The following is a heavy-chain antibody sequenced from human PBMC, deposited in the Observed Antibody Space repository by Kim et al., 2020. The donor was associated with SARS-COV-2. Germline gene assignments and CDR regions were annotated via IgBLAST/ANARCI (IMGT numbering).Heavy chain of an antibody. D-gene: IGHD6-13*01. CDR1: GGTFSSYA. J-gene: IGHJ6*02. Sequence: SVKVSCKASGGTFSSYAISWVRQAPGQGLEWMGGIIPIFGTANYAQKFQGRVTITADESTSTAYMELSSLRSEDTAVYYCARGVAAALAGHYYYGMDVWGQGTTVTVSS. CDR2: IIPIFGTA. CDR3: ARGVAAALAGHYYYGMDV. V-gene: IGHV1-69*13.